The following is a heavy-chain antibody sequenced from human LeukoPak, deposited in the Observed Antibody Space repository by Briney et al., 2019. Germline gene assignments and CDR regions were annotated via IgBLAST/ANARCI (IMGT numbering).Heavy chain of an antibody. V-gene: IGHV4-34*01. D-gene: IGHD6-13*01. Sequence: SETLSLTCAVYGGSFSGYYWSWIRQPPGKGLEWIGEINHSGSTNYNPSLKSRVTISVDTSKNQFSLKLSSVTAADTAVYYCARRRIAATPLGYWGQGTLVTVSS. CDR1: GGSFSGYY. J-gene: IGHJ4*02. CDR3: ARRRIAATPLGY. CDR2: INHSGST.